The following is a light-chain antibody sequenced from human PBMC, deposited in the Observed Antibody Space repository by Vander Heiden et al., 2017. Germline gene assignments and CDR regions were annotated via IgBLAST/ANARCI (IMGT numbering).Light chain of an antibody. V-gene: IGKV1-39*01. CDR3: QQSDNSPCT. Sequence: DVQMTRSQSFLSASVGDRVTITCRASQSISTYLNWYQQKPGKAPNVLIYAASSLQSGGPSRFSGSGSGTDFTLTISSLQPEDVATYYCQQSDNSPCTFGQGTKLELK. CDR1: QSISTY. CDR2: AAS. J-gene: IGKJ2*02.